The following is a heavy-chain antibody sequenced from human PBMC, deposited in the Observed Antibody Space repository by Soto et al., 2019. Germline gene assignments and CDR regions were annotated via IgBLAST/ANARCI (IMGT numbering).Heavy chain of an antibody. Sequence: GGSLRLSCAASGFTFSSCAMGWVRQAPGKGLEWVADMIDEGGSKHYADSVKGRFTISRDNSKNTLYLQMNSLRPEDTAVYYCAKDLATVGPNHGMDVWGQGTAVTVSS. CDR2: MIDEGGSK. J-gene: IGHJ6*02. D-gene: IGHD6-13*01. CDR1: GFTFSSCA. V-gene: IGHV3-23*01. CDR3: AKDLATVGPNHGMDV.